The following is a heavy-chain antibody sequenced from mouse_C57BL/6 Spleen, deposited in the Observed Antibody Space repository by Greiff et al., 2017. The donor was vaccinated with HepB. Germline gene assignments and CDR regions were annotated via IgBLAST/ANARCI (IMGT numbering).Heavy chain of an antibody. D-gene: IGHD1-1*01. CDR1: GYTFTSYW. CDR3: ARGYYGSSYAMDY. J-gene: IGHJ4*01. V-gene: IGHV1-52*01. CDR2: IDPSDSET. Sequence: QVQLQQPGAELVRPGSSVKLSCKASGYTFTSYWMHWVKQRPIQVLEWIGNIDPSDSETHYNQKFKDKATLTVDKSSSTAYMQLSSLTSEDSAVYYCARGYYGSSYAMDYWGQGTSVTVSS.